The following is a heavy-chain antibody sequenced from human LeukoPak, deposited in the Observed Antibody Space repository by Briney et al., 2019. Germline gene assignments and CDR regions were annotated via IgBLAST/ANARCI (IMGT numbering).Heavy chain of an antibody. V-gene: IGHV3-23*01. CDR1: GFTFSSYA. D-gene: IGHD6-19*01. J-gene: IGHJ4*02. CDR2: FSGSGVST. CDR3: AKDGVAGKIMYYFDY. Sequence: GGSLRLSCAAFGFTFSSYAMSWVRQAPGKGLEWVSAFSGSGVSTYYAGSVKGRFTISRDDSKNTLYLQMNSLRAEDTAVYYCAKDGVAGKIMYYFDYWGQGTLVTVSS.